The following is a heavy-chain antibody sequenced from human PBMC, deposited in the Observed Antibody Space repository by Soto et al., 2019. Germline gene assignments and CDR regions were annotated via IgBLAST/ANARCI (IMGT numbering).Heavy chain of an antibody. CDR3: VKDRPGIPARPPGY. CDR1: RCTFSTCW. J-gene: IGHJ4*02. CDR2: INQDGSER. D-gene: IGHD6-6*01. Sequence: GSLSLSGAASRCTFSTCWMMWVRYAPGKGLERVANINQDGSERYYVDSVKGRFTISRDNAKNSLYLQMNSLRAEDTAVYYWVKDRPGIPARPPGYWCPGPLVTVSS. V-gene: IGHV3-7*01.